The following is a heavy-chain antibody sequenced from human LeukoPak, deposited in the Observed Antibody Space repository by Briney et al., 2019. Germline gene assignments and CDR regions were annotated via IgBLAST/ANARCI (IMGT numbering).Heavy chain of an antibody. CDR1: GYSFTSYW. V-gene: IGHV5-51*01. J-gene: IGHJ4*02. CDR3: ARQSPQYSGSYWSFDY. Sequence: GESLKISCKGPGYSFTSYWIGWVRQMPGKGLEWMGIIYPGHSDTRYSPSVQGQVTISADKSTRTAYLQWSSLKASDTAMYYCARQSPQYSGSYWSFDYWGQGTLVTVSS. D-gene: IGHD1-26*01. CDR2: IYPGHSDT.